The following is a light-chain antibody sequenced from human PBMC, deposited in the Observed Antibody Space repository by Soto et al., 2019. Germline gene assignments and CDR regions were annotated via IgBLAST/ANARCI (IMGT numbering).Light chain of an antibody. CDR1: SGSVSTANY. CDR2: STN. Sequence: QTVVTQEPSFSVSPGGTVTLTCALSSGSVSTANYPSWYRQTPGQPPRTVIYSTNTRSSGVPDRFSGSILGDKAALTITRAQADDESVYYCAVYTGRGLLDVFGSGTKLTVL. CDR3: AVYTGRGLLDV. J-gene: IGLJ1*01. V-gene: IGLV8-61*01.